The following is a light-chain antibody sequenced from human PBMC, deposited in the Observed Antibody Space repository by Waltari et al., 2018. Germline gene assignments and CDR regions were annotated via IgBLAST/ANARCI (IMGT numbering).Light chain of an antibody. CDR3: QQYYTYWT. J-gene: IGKJ1*01. CDR2: KAS. V-gene: IGKV1-5*03. Sequence: IQMTQSPSTLAAFVGDRVTITCRASQTIITWLAWYQQKPGKAPKLLNYKASSLESGVPSRFSGSGAGTEFSLTISSLQPDDSATYYCQQYYTYWTFGQGTKVDIK. CDR1: QTIITW.